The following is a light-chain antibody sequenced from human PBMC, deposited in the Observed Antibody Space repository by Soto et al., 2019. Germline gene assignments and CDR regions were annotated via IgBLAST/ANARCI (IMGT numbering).Light chain of an antibody. V-gene: IGKV1-39*01. CDR2: AAS. Sequence: EIQMPPSPAPLSASVGDEVTITCRASQSISSWLAWYLQKPGKAPKLLIYAASTLQSGVPSRFSGSGSGTDFTLSIGSLQPEDFATYYCQQSYSTPRTFGQGTKV. CDR3: QQSYSTPRT. J-gene: IGKJ1*01. CDR1: QSISSW.